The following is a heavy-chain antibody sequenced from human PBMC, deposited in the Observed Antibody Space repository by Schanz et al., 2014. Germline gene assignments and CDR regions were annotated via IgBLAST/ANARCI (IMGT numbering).Heavy chain of an antibody. J-gene: IGHJ4*02. CDR2: ISASGGDT. Sequence: DVHLLESGGGLVQPGGSLRLSCAASEFTFSTDAMSWVRQAPGKGLEWLSVISASGGDTYYADSVKGRFTISRDNSKNTLYLQMNSQRAEDTAVYYCAKVRYSSGWRGDYFDEWGQGTLVTVAS. V-gene: IGHV3-23*01. D-gene: IGHD6-25*01. CDR1: EFTFSTDA. CDR3: AKVRYSSGWRGDYFDE.